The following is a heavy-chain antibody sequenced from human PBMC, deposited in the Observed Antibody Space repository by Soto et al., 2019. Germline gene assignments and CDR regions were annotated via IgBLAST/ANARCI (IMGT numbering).Heavy chain of an antibody. CDR1: GFTFSAYA. CDR3: ARDGNTYYYDRQDY. CDR2: ISYDGNNR. D-gene: IGHD3-22*01. V-gene: IGHV3-30-3*01. Sequence: QEQLVESGGGVVQPGRSLRLSCAASGFTFSAYAMNWVRQAPGKGLEWVALISYDGNNRYYADYVKGRFTISRDNSKNTLYLQMNSLRGEDTAVYYCARDGNTYYYDRQDYWGQGSLVTVSS. J-gene: IGHJ4*02.